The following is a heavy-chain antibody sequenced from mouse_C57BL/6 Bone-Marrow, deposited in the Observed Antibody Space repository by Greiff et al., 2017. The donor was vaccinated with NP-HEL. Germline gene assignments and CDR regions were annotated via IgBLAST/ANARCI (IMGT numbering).Heavy chain of an antibody. CDR1: GYTFTDYE. Sequence: QVQLQQSGAELVRPGASVTLSCKASGYTFTDYEMHWVKQTPVHGLEWIGAIDPETGGTAYNQKFKGKAILTADKSSSTAYMELRSLTSEDSAVYYCTSITTVVPRWYFDVWGTGTTVTVSS. V-gene: IGHV1-15*01. J-gene: IGHJ1*03. CDR3: TSITTVVPRWYFDV. D-gene: IGHD1-1*01. CDR2: IDPETGGT.